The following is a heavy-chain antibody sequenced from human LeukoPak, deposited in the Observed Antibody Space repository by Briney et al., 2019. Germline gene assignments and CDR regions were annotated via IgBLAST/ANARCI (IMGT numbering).Heavy chain of an antibody. CDR1: TSR. D-gene: IGHD3-22*01. Sequence: ASVKVSCKATSRISWVRQAPGQGLEWMGWIGTYGGDTYYAQRFQGRITVTTDTSTSTVYMELRNLRSDDTAVYYCARDLWNFYDDSGYNRDFDSWGQGTLVTVSS. J-gene: IGHJ5*01. V-gene: IGHV1-18*01. CDR2: IGTYGGDT. CDR3: ARDLWNFYDDSGYNRDFDS.